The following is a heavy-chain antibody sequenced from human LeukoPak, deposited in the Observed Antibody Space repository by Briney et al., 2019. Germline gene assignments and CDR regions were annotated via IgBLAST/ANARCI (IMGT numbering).Heavy chain of an antibody. CDR3: ARDYGLY. Sequence: PGGSLRLSCAASGFTFSSYAMHWVRQAPGKGLEWVAVISYDGSNKYYADSVKGRFTISRDNSKNTLYLQMNSLRAEDTAVYYCARDYGLYWGQGTLVTVSS. CDR1: GFTFSSYA. D-gene: IGHD3-10*01. J-gene: IGHJ4*02. CDR2: ISYDGSNK. V-gene: IGHV3-30-3*01.